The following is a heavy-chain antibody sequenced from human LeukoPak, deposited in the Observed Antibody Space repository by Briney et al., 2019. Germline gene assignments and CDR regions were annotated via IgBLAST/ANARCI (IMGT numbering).Heavy chain of an antibody. CDR1: GFTFSSYA. D-gene: IGHD5/OR15-5a*01. CDR2: ISGSGGST. CDR3: AKAAGVNPVYCEIDY. V-gene: IGHV3-23*01. Sequence: QTGGSLRLSCAASGFTFSSYAMSWVRQAPGKGLEWVSAISGSGGSTYYADSVKGGFTISRDNSKNTLYLQMNSLRAEDTAVYYCAKAAGVNPVYCEIDYCGQGTLVTVSS. J-gene: IGHJ4*02.